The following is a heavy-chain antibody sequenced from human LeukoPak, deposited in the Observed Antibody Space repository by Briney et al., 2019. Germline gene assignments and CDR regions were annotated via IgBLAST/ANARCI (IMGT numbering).Heavy chain of an antibody. D-gene: IGHD4-23*01. CDR3: ARFSMTTVVRVGFDY. J-gene: IGHJ4*02. Sequence: PSETLSLTCTVSGGSISSYYWSWIRQPAGKGLEWIGRIYTSGSTYYNPSLKSRVTISVDTSKNQFSLKLSSVTAADTAVYYCARFSMTTVVRVGFDYWGQGTLVTVSS. CDR2: IYTSGST. CDR1: GGSISSYY. V-gene: IGHV4-4*07.